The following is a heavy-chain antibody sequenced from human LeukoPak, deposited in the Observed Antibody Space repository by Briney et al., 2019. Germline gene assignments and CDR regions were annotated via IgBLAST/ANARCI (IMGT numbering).Heavy chain of an antibody. CDR2: IIPILGIA. D-gene: IGHD6-19*01. V-gene: IGHV1-69*04. CDR3: ARDPMDSDWSFDY. Sequence: GASVKVSCKASGGTFSSYAISWVRQAPGQGLEWMGRIIPILGIANYAQKFQGRVTITADKSTSTAYMELSSLRSEDTAVYYCARDPMDSDWSFDYWGQGTLVTVSS. CDR1: GGTFSSYA. J-gene: IGHJ4*02.